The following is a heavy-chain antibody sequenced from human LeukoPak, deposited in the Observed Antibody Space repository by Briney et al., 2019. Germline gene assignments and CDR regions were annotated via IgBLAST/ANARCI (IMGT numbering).Heavy chain of an antibody. D-gene: IGHD3-22*01. CDR1: GFTFSTFA. CDR3: AKTYYYDSSGYNY. V-gene: IGHV3-23*01. J-gene: IGHJ4*02. CDR2: MSGSGGSGT. Sequence: GGSLRLSCAASGFTFSTFAMSWVRQAPGKGLERVSVMSGSGGSGTYYADSVKGRFTISRDNSKNTLYLQMNSLRAEDTAVYYCAKTYYYDSSGYNYWGQGTLVTVSS.